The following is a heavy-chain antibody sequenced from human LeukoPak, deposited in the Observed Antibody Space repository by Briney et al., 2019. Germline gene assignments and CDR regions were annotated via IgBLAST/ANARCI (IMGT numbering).Heavy chain of an antibody. V-gene: IGHV3-23*01. CDR1: GFTFSSYA. CDR2: ISGSGGST. Sequence: GSLRLSCAASGFTFSSYAMSWVRQAPGKGLEWVSAISGSGGSTYYADSVKGRFTISRDNSKNTLYLQMNSLRAEDTAVYYCAKVYSSSIRRPYFDYWGQGTLVTVSS. CDR3: AKVYSSSIRRPYFDY. J-gene: IGHJ4*02. D-gene: IGHD6-6*01.